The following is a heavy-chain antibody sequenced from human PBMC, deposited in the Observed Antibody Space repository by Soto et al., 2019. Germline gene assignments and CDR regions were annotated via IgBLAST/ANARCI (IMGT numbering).Heavy chain of an antibody. Sequence: EVQLLESGGGLVQPGGSLRLSCAASGFTFSSYAMSWVRQAPGKGLEWVSAISGSGGSTYYADSVKGRFTISRDNSKNTLYLQMNSLRAEDTAVYYCAKVSGFGVDSSGSLDYWGQGPLVTVSS. J-gene: IGHJ4*02. CDR2: ISGSGGST. D-gene: IGHD3-22*01. V-gene: IGHV3-23*01. CDR1: GFTFSSYA. CDR3: AKVSGFGVDSSGSLDY.